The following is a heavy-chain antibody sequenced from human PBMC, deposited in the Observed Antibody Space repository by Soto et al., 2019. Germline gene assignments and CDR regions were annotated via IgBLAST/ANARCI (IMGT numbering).Heavy chain of an antibody. D-gene: IGHD3-10*01. CDR2: INAGNGNT. V-gene: IGHV1-3*01. CDR3: ARDVGTYYYGSGMINWFDP. CDR1: GYTFTSYA. Sequence: GASVKVSCKASGYTFTSYAMHWVRQAPGQRLEWMGWINAGNGNTKYSQKFQGRVTITRDTSASTAYMELSSLRSEDTAVYYCARDVGTYYYGSGMINWFDPWGQGTLVPVSS. J-gene: IGHJ5*02.